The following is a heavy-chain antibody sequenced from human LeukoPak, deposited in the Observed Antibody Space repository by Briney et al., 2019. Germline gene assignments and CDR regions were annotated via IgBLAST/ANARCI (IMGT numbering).Heavy chain of an antibody. Sequence: GGSLRLSCAGSGFTFSSYWMHWVRHAPGKGLVWVSRISTDASSTTYADSVKGRFTISRDNAKGTLYLQMSSLRAEDTAVYYCTGHHQAYSRTYWGQGTLVTVSS. CDR2: ISTDASST. CDR3: TGHHQAYSRTY. CDR1: GFTFSSYW. D-gene: IGHD4-11*01. V-gene: IGHV3-74*01. J-gene: IGHJ4*02.